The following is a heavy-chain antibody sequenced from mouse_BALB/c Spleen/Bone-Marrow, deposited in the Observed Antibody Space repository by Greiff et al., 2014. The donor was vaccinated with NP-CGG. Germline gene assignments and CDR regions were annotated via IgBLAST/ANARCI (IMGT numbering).Heavy chain of an antibody. D-gene: IGHD2-4*01. V-gene: IGHV5-6*01. CDR3: ARRDYDYDGPWFAY. J-gene: IGHJ3*01. CDR2: ISCGGSYT. Sequence: VQLKESGGDLVKPGGSLKLSCAASGFTFSSYGVSWVRQTPDKRLEWVATISCGGSYTYYPDSVKGRFTISRDNAKNTLYLQMSSLKSEDTAMYYCARRDYDYDGPWFAYWGQGTLVTVSA. CDR1: GFTFSSYG.